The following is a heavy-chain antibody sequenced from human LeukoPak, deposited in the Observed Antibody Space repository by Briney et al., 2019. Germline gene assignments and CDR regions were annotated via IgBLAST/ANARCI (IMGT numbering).Heavy chain of an antibody. D-gene: IGHD2-21*02. CDR1: GYSFTSYW. Sequence: GESLKISCKGSGYSFTSYWIGWVRQMPGKGLEWMGIIYPGDSDTRYSPSFQGQVTMSAEKSISSAYLQWSSLKAADTAMYYCARRAGDSTFDYWGQGTLVTVSS. V-gene: IGHV5-51*01. CDR3: ARRAGDSTFDY. CDR2: IYPGDSDT. J-gene: IGHJ4*02.